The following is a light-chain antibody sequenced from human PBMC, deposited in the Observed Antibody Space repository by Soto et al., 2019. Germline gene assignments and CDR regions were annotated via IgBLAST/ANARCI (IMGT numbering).Light chain of an antibody. CDR2: AAS. Sequence: DIQMTQSPSAMSASVGDRVTITCRASQDINNYLAWFQQKPGKVPQRLIYAASTLQSGVPSRFSGSGSGTEFTLTIISLQREDFGTYYRLQHKSYQLSLGGGTKADIK. V-gene: IGKV1-17*03. CDR1: QDINNY. J-gene: IGKJ4*01. CDR3: LQHKSYQLS.